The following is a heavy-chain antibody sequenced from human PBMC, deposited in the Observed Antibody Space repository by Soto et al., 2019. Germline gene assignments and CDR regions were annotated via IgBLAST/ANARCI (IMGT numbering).Heavy chain of an antibody. CDR2: ISSSGGST. V-gene: IGHV3-23*01. D-gene: IGHD1-7*01. CDR1: GFTFSTYA. CDR3: AKDVKNYPRIVDY. Sequence: PGGSLRLSCAASGFTFSTYAMSWVRQAPGKGLEWVSAISSSGGSTYYTDSVKGRFTISRDNSKNTLFLQMHSLRAEDTAVYYCAKDVKNYPRIVDYWGQGTQVTVSS. J-gene: IGHJ4*02.